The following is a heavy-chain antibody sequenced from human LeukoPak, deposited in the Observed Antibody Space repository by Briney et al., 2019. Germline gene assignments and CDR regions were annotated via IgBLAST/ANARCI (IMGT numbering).Heavy chain of an antibody. CDR3: VKDRGMAAALYYFDY. V-gene: IGHV3-64D*09. J-gene: IGHJ4*02. CDR1: GFTFSSYA. D-gene: IGHD6-13*01. Sequence: PGGSLRLSCPASGFTFSSYAMHWDRQPPGKGLEYVSAISSNGGSTYDADSVKGRFTISRDNSKITLYLQMSSLRAEDTDVYYCVKDRGMAAALYYFDYWGQGTLVTVSS. CDR2: ISSNGGST.